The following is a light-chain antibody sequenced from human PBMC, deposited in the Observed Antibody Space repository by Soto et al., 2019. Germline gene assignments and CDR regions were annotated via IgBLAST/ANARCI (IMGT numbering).Light chain of an antibody. J-gene: IGLJ3*02. CDR1: SSNIGAGYD. Sequence: QSALTQPPSVSGAPGQRVTISCTGSSSNIGAGYDVHWYQQLPGTAPKLLIYGNSNRPSVVPDRFTGSKSGTSASLAITGLQAEDEADYYCQSYDSSLSGWVFGGGTKLTVL. V-gene: IGLV1-40*01. CDR3: QSYDSSLSGWV. CDR2: GNS.